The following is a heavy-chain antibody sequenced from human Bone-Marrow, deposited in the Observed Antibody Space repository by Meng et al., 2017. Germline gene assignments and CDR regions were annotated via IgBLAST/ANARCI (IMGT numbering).Heavy chain of an antibody. V-gene: IGHV3-15*04. J-gene: IGHJ4*02. CDR3: ASHARPPREWELARFDY. CDR1: GFSFTDAW. CDR2: IESNSDGGTT. D-gene: IGHD1-26*01. Sequence: GRVGGSGGGLVKPGGSLRLSCVASGFSFTDAWMSWVRQAPGKGLEWVGRIESNSDGGTTDYAAPVKGRFTISRDDSKNTLYLQMNSLIIEDTAVYYCASHARPPREWELARFDYWGQGTLVTVSS.